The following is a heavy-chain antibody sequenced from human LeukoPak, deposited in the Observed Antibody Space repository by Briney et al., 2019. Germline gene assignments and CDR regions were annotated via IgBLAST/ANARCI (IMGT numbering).Heavy chain of an antibody. CDR3: ASRRLGAINAFDM. D-gene: IGHD3-16*01. J-gene: IGHJ3*02. V-gene: IGHV3-21*04. Sequence: GGSLRLSCAASGFTFSSYSMNWVRQAPGKGLEWVSSISSSSSYIYYADSVKGRFTISRDNAKNSLYLQMNSPRAEDTALYYCASRRLGAINAFDMWGQGTMVTVSS. CDR1: GFTFSSYS. CDR2: ISSSSSYI.